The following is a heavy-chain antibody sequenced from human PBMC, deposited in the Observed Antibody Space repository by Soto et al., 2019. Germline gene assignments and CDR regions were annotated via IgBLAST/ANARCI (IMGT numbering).Heavy chain of an antibody. V-gene: IGHV4-61*01. J-gene: IGHJ6*02. CDR1: GGSVSSGSYY. Sequence: SETLSLTCTVSGGSVSSGSYYWSWIRQPPGKGLEWIGYIYYSGSTNYNPSLKSRVTISVDTSKNQSSLKLSSVTAADTAVYYCARDMSRHAYYYYGMDVWGQGTTVTVSS. CDR2: IYYSGST. CDR3: ARDMSRHAYYYYGMDV. D-gene: IGHD3-16*01.